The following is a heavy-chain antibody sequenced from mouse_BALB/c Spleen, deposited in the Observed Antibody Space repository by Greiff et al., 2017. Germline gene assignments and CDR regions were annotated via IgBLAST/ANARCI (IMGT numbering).Heavy chain of an antibody. Sequence: EVHLVESGGDLVKPGGSLKLSCAASGFTFSSYGMSWVRQTPDKRLEWVATISSGGSYTYYPDSVKGRFTISRDNAKNTLYLQMSSLKSEDTAMYYCASLGREYFDYWGQGTTLTVSS. CDR1: GFTFSSYG. V-gene: IGHV5-6*01. D-gene: IGHD4-1*01. CDR2: ISSGGSYT. J-gene: IGHJ2*01. CDR3: ASLGREYFDY.